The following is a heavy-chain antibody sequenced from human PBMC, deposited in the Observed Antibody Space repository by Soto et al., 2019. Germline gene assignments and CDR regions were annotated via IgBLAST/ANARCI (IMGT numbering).Heavy chain of an antibody. D-gene: IGHD1-20*01. V-gene: IGHV2-70*13. Sequence: SGPTLVNPTETLTLTCTFSGFSLTSPGMCVSWIRQSPGKALEWLALIERDDDDKYYSTSLKTRLTISKDTRKNQVVLTMANMEPADTATYYCARSIRGPRRFNGMDVWGQGTTVTV. CDR1: GFSLTSPGMC. CDR3: ARSIRGPRRFNGMDV. CDR2: IERDDDDK. J-gene: IGHJ6*02.